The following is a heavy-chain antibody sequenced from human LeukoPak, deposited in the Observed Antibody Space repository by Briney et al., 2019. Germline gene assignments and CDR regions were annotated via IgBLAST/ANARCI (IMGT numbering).Heavy chain of an antibody. CDR2: IGDGGGT. J-gene: IGHJ4*02. CDR3: TREDLGVGWTYFDY. Sequence: PGGSLRLSCAASGFTFSNYDMHWVRQGIGKGLEWVSAIGDGGGTYYPGSVKGRFTISRDNAKNSLYLQMNSLRAGDTAVYYCTREDLGVGWTYFDYWGQGTLVTVSS. V-gene: IGHV3-13*01. CDR1: GFTFSNYD. D-gene: IGHD6-19*01.